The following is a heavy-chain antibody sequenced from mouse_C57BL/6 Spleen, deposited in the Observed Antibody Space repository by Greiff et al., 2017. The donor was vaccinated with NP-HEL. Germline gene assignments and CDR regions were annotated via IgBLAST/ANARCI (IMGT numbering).Heavy chain of an antibody. CDR2: IDPSDSYT. D-gene: IGHD4-1*01. CDR1: GYTFTSYW. CDR3: ARLPGTFAY. V-gene: IGHV1-69*01. J-gene: IGHJ3*01. Sequence: QVQLQQPGAELVMPGASVKLSCKASGYTFTSYWMHWVKQRPGQGLEWIGEIDPSDSYTNYNQKFKGKSTLTVDKSSSTAYMQLSSLTSEDSAVYYCARLPGTFAYWGQGTLVTVSA.